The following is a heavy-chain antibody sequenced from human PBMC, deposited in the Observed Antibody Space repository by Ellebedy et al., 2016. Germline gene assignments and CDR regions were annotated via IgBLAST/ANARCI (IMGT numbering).Heavy chain of an antibody. Sequence: SETLSLXXAVSGGSISSSNWWSWVRQPPGKGLEWIGEIYHSGSTNYNPSLKSRVTISVDKSKNQFSLKLSSVTAADTAVYYCARETGGLWLVRYYFDYWGQGTLVTVSS. CDR3: ARETGGLWLVRYYFDY. D-gene: IGHD6-19*01. V-gene: IGHV4-4*02. CDR2: IYHSGST. CDR1: GGSISSSNW. J-gene: IGHJ4*02.